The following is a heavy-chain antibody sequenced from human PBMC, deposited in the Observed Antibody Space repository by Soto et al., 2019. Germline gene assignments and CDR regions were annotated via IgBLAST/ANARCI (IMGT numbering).Heavy chain of an antibody. CDR2: ISGSGGST. CDR3: AKASRIAAAGRYYYYYGMDV. D-gene: IGHD6-13*01. J-gene: IGHJ6*02. CDR1: GFTFSSYA. V-gene: IGHV3-23*01. Sequence: GGSLRLSCAASGFTFSSYAMSWVRQAPGKGLEWVSAISGSGGSTYYADSVKGRFTISRDNSKNTLYLQMNSLRAEDTAVYYCAKASRIAAAGRYYYYYGMDVWGQGTTVTVSS.